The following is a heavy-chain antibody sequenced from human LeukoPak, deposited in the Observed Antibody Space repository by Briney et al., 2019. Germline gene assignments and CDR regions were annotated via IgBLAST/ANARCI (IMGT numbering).Heavy chain of an antibody. V-gene: IGHV3-7*01. Sequence: GGSLRLSCAASGFTFSSYWMSWVRQAPGKGLEWVANIKQDGSEKYYVDSVKGRFTISRDNAKNSLYLQMNSLRAEDTAVYYCARDKTTIFGVVSPNLIIWGQGTLVTVSS. D-gene: IGHD3-3*01. J-gene: IGHJ4*02. CDR3: ARDKTTIFGVVSPNLII. CDR1: GFTFSSYW. CDR2: IKQDGSEK.